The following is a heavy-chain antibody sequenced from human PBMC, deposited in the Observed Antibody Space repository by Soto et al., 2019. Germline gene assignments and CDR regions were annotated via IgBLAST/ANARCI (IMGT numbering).Heavy chain of an antibody. Sequence: PGWCMGLSCAASRFTFKSSAMSGVRKAPGKGLEWVSAISGSGGSTYYADSVKGRFTISRDNSKNTLYLQMNSLRAEDTAVYYCAKDTEEIVVVVAASLARYNWFDPWGQGTLVTVSS. D-gene: IGHD2-15*01. CDR2: ISGSGGST. J-gene: IGHJ5*02. V-gene: IGHV3-23*01. CDR1: RFTFKSSA. CDR3: AKDTEEIVVVVAASLARYNWFDP.